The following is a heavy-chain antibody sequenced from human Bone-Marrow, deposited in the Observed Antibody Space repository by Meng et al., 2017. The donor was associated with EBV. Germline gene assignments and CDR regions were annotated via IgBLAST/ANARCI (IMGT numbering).Heavy chain of an antibody. CDR3: VRNPRSEYSGYDY. CDR2: ITAYNGLT. CDR1: GYTFTSYG. D-gene: IGHD5-12*01. J-gene: IGHJ4*02. V-gene: IGHV1-18*01. Sequence: QVQLVQSGAEVKKPGASVKISCKASGYTFTSYGVTWVRQAPGQGLEWMGWITAYNGLTRYEQKFQGRVMLTTDTSTTTAYMELRSLTFDDTAVYYCVRNPRSEYSGYDYWGQGTLVTVSS.